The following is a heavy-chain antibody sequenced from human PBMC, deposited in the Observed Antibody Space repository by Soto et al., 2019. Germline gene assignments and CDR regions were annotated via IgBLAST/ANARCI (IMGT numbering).Heavy chain of an antibody. J-gene: IGHJ6*03. CDR3: AKAGGGGYSGYDYYYYMDV. CDR2: ISGSGGST. D-gene: IGHD5-12*01. CDR1: GFTFSSYA. Sequence: GGSLRLSCAASGFTFSSYAMSWVRQAPGKGLEWVSAISGSGGSTYYADSVKGRFTISRDNSKNTLYLQMNSLRAEDTAVYYCAKAGGGGYSGYDYYYYMDVWGKGTTVTVSS. V-gene: IGHV3-23*01.